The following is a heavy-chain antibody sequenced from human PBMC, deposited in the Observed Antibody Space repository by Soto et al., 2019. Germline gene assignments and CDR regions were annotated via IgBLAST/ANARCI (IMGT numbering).Heavy chain of an antibody. J-gene: IGHJ6*02. CDR1: GGSLSDYF. CDR2: INHLGSI. D-gene: IGHD3-10*01. Sequence: SETLSLTCVVSGGSLSDYFWSWIRQPPGMALEWIGEINHLGSINYNPSLKSRVTISRDNSENTLYLQLNSLRAEDTAVYYCARDLQRTHGSGTYGVLRGMDVWGQGTAVTVSS. CDR3: ARDLQRTHGSGTYGVLRGMDV. V-gene: IGHV4-34*01.